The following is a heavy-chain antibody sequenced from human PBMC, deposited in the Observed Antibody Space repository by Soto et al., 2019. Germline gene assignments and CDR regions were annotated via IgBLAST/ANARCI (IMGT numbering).Heavy chain of an antibody. CDR2: INHSGST. V-gene: IGHV4-34*01. CDR3: ARENFVVVPAARVGCSDP. D-gene: IGHD2-2*01. CDR1: GGSFSGYY. J-gene: IGHJ5*02. Sequence: SETLSLTCAVYGGSFSGYYWSWIRQPPGKGLEWIGEINHSGSTNYNPSLKSRVTISVDTSKNQFSLKLSSVTAADTAVYYCARENFVVVPAARVGCSDPWGQETRVTVSS.